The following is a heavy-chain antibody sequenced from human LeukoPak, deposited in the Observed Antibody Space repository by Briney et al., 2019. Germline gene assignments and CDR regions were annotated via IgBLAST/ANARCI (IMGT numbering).Heavy chain of an antibody. CDR3: PRSYQVGQLVLDY. CDR1: GYTFSNYW. D-gene: IGHD6-6*01. J-gene: IGHJ4*02. Sequence: GESLKISCKGSGYTFSNYWIGWVRQMPGKGLEWMGIIYPGDSDTRYSPSFQGQVTISADKSISTAYLQWSSLKASATAMYYCPRSYQVGQLVLDYWGQGTLVTVSS. CDR2: IYPGDSDT. V-gene: IGHV5-51*01.